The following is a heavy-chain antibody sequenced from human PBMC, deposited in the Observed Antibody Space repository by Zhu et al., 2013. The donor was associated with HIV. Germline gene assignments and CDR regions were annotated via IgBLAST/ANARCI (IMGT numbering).Heavy chain of an antibody. D-gene: IGHD3-3*01. CDR1: GYTFTSYG. CDR2: ISAYNGNT. CDR3: ARDRLDRYDFWSGQNRMDV. V-gene: IGHV1-18*04. Sequence: QVQLVQSGAEVKKPGASVKVSCKASGYTFTSYGISWVRQAPGQGLEWMGWISAYNGNTNYAQKLQGRVTMTTDTSTSTAYMELRSLRSDDTAVYYCARDRLDRYDFWSGQNRMDVWGQGTTVTVSS. J-gene: IGHJ6*02.